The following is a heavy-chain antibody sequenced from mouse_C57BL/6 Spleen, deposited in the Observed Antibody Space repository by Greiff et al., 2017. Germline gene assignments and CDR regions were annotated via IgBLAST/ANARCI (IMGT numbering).Heavy chain of an antibody. J-gene: IGHJ4*01. Sequence: QVTLKVSGPGILQPSPTLSLSCSSSGFSLSTFGMGVVWLRHPLGKGLEWLAHTLWDDAKYYNPALNSRLTISKDTSKNQVFLKIAPVDTADTATYDCARMGPGRGAMDYWGQGTSVTVSS. CDR1: GFSLSTFGMG. CDR2: TLWDDAK. D-gene: IGHD3-3*01. V-gene: IGHV8-8*01. CDR3: ARMGPGRGAMDY.